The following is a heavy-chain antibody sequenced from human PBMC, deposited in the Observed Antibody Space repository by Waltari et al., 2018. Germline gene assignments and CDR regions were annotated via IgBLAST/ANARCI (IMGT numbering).Heavy chain of an antibody. CDR3: ARAFDFLTGYHDY. CDR2: IKQDGSEK. J-gene: IGHJ4*02. V-gene: IGHV3-7*04. Sequence: EVQLVESGGGLVQPGGSLRLACAAPGFPFSTFWMSWVRQAPGKGLEWVANIKQDGSEKYYVDSVKGRFTISRDNAKNSLFLQMSTLRAEDTAVYFCARAFDFLTGYHDYWGQGTLVTVSS. D-gene: IGHD3-9*01. CDR1: GFPFSTFW.